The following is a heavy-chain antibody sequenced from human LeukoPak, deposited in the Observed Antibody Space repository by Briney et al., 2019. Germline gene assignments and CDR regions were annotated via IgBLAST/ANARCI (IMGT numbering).Heavy chain of an antibody. V-gene: IGHV1-24*01. CDR3: ATAFLSSSRWYETDY. CDR2: FDPEDGET. Sequence: GASVKVSCKVSGYTLTELSMHWVRQAPGKGLEWMGGFDPEDGETIYAQKFQGRVTMTEDTSTDTAYMELGSLRSEDTAVYYCATAFLSSSRWYETDYWGQGTLVTVSS. D-gene: IGHD6-13*01. J-gene: IGHJ4*02. CDR1: GYTLTELS.